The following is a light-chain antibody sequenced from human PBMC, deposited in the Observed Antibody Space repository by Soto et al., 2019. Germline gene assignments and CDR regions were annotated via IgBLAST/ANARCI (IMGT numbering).Light chain of an antibody. J-gene: IGLJ3*02. CDR3: SSYRGRSTWV. Sequence: QSALTQPPSASGSPGQSVTITCSGTSSDVGEENYVSWYQQHPGKVPKLILYEVSTRPSGVSTRFSGSKSGNTASLTVSGLQAEDEADYYCSSYRGRSTWVFGGGTKLTVL. CDR1: SSDVGEENY. CDR2: EVS. V-gene: IGLV2-14*01.